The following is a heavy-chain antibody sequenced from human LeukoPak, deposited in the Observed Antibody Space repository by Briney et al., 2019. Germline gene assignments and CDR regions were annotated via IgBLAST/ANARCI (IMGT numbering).Heavy chain of an antibody. CDR1: GFTFSSYE. D-gene: IGHD3-22*01. CDR3: AKDNDYYDSSGPFDP. J-gene: IGHJ5*02. CDR2: ISWNSGSI. Sequence: GGSLRLSCAASGFTFSSYEMNWVRQAPGKGLEWVSGISWNSGSIAYADSVKGRFTISRDNARNSLYLLMNSLRPEDTALYYCAKDNDYYDSSGPFDPWGQGTLVTVSS. V-gene: IGHV3-9*01.